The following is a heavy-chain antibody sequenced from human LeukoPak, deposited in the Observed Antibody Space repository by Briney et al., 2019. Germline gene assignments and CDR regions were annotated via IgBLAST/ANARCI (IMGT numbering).Heavy chain of an antibody. D-gene: IGHD1-26*01. CDR1: GYTLTELS. CDR2: FDPEDGET. CDR3: ATFGLYSGSYFPRY. Sequence: GASVKASCKVSGYTLTELSMHWVRQAPGKGLEWMGGFDPEDGETIYAQKFQGRVTMTEDTSTDTAYMELSSLRSEDTAVYYCATFGLYSGSYFPRYWGQGTLVTVSS. V-gene: IGHV1-24*01. J-gene: IGHJ4*02.